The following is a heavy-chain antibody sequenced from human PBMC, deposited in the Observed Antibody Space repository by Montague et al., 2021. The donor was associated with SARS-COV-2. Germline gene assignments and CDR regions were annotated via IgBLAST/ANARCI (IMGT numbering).Heavy chain of an antibody. V-gene: IGHV4-34*01. CDR1: GGSFSGYY. J-gene: IGHJ5*02. CDR2: INHSGST. D-gene: IGHD2-2*02. CDR3: ASLTLGYCSSTSCYSEWFDP. Sequence: SETLSLTCAVYGGSFSGYYWSWIRQPPGKGLEWIGEINHSGSTNYNPSLKSRVTISVDTSKNQFSLKLGSVTAADTAVYYCASLTLGYCSSTSCYSEWFDPWGQGTLVTVSS.